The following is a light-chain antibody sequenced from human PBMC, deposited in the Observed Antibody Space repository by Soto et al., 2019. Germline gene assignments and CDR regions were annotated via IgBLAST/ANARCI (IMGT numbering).Light chain of an antibody. Sequence: EIVLTQSPATLSSSPGERATLSCRASQSIDPYLAWYQQKPGQAPRLLIYDASDRATGIPARFSGSGSGTAFTLTISGLEPADFALYYCQQRYNWPLTFGGGTKVDIK. CDR3: QQRYNWPLT. V-gene: IGKV3-11*01. CDR2: DAS. CDR1: QSIDPY. J-gene: IGKJ4*01.